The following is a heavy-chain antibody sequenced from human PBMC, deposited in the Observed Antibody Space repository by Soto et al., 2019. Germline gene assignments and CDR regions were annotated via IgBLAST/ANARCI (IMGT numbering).Heavy chain of an antibody. CDR1: GGSISSGGYS. CDR2: IYHSGST. CDR3: GRGGARNWFDP. V-gene: IGHV4-30-2*01. J-gene: IGHJ5*02. D-gene: IGHD3-16*01. Sequence: SETLSLTCAVSGGSISSGGYSWSWIRQPPGKGLEWIGYIYHSGSTYYNPSLKSRVTISVGRSKNQFSLKLSSVTAADTAVYYCGRGGARNWFDPWGQGTLVTVSS.